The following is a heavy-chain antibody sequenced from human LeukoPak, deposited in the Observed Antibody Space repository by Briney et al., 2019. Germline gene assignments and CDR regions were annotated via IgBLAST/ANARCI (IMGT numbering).Heavy chain of an antibody. Sequence: ASVKVSCKASGYTFTSYDINWVRQATGQGLEWMGWMSPNSDSTGYAQKFQGRVTITRNTSISTAYMELSSLRSEDTAVYYCARGIVVVPAAIGGPIRNWFDPWGQGTLVTVSS. CDR1: GYTFTSYD. CDR3: ARGIVVVPAAIGGPIRNWFDP. V-gene: IGHV1-8*03. D-gene: IGHD2-2*01. CDR2: MSPNSDST. J-gene: IGHJ5*02.